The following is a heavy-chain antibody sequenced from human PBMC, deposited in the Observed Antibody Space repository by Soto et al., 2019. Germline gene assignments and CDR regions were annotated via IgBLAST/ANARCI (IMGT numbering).Heavy chain of an antibody. CDR3: ARAGDIVDPIDYFDY. CDR1: GGSISSYY. Sequence: SETLSLTCTVSGGSISSYYWSWIRQPPGKGLEWIGYIYYSGSTNYNPSLKSRVTISVDTSKNQFSLKLSSVTAADTAVYYCARAGDIVDPIDYFDYWGQGTLVTVSS. J-gene: IGHJ4*02. V-gene: IGHV4-59*01. CDR2: IYYSGST. D-gene: IGHD2-15*01.